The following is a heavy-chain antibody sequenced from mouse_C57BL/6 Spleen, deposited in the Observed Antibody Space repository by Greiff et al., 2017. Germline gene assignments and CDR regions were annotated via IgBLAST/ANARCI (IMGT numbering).Heavy chain of an antibody. V-gene: IGHV5-17*01. CDR3: ARGHYDYPYYYAMDY. Sequence: EVQRVESGGGLVKPGGSLKLSCAASGFTFSDYGMHWVRQAPEKGLEWVAYISSGSSTIYYADTVKGRFTISRDNAKNTLFLQMTSLRSEDTAMYYCARGHYDYPYYYAMDYWGQGTSVTVSS. CDR2: ISSGSSTI. D-gene: IGHD2-4*01. J-gene: IGHJ4*01. CDR1: GFTFSDYG.